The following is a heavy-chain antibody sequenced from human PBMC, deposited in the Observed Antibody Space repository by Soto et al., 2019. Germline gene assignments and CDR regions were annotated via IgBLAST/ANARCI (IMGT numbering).Heavy chain of an antibody. V-gene: IGHV1-2*04. J-gene: IGHJ5*02. D-gene: IGHD6-6*01. CDR2: INPNSGGT. Sequence: SVKVSCKASGYTFTGYYMHWVRQAPGQGLEWMGWINPNSGGTNYAQKFQGWVTMTRDTSISTAYMELSRLRSDDTAVYYCARHRIAARQNWFDPWGQGTLVTVSS. CDR3: ARHRIAARQNWFDP. CDR1: GYTFTGYY.